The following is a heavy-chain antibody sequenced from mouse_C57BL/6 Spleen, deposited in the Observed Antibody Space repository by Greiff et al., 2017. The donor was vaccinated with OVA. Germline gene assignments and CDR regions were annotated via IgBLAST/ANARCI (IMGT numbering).Heavy chain of an antibody. V-gene: IGHV1-55*01. D-gene: IGHD2-3*01. J-gene: IGHJ3*01. Sequence: VQLQQPGAELVKPGASVKMSCKASGYTFTSYWITWVKQRPGQGLEWIGDIYPGSGSTNYNEKFQSKATLTVDTSSSTAYVQLSSLTSEDSAVDYCANYDGYHGGFAYWGQGTLVTVSA. CDR2: IYPGSGST. CDR3: ANYDGYHGGFAY. CDR1: GYTFTSYW.